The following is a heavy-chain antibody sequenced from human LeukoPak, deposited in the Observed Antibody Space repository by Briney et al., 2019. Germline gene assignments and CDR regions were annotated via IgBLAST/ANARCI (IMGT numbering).Heavy chain of an antibody. CDR2: ISGSGDSA. CDR1: GFTFSSSA. CDR3: ARQRLGDY. V-gene: IGHV3-23*01. Sequence: PGGSLRLSCAASGFTFSSSAMSWVRQAPGKGLEWVSVISGSGDSAHYADSVKGRFTISRDNSKNTLYLQMNSLRAEDTAVYDCARQRLGDYWGQGSLVTVSS. J-gene: IGHJ4*02. D-gene: IGHD6-19*01.